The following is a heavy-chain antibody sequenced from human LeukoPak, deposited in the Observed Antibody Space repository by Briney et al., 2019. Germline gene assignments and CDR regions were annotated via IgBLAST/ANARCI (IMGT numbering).Heavy chain of an antibody. J-gene: IGHJ4*02. Sequence: HPGGSLRLSCAATGFIFSTYWMTWVRQAPGKGLEWVAVISYDGSNKYYADSVKGRFTISRDNSRNTLYLQMNSLRAEDTAVYYCARDTRIWFGNLDYWGQGTLVTVSS. D-gene: IGHD3-10*01. V-gene: IGHV3-30-3*01. CDR1: GFIFSTYW. CDR2: ISYDGSNK. CDR3: ARDTRIWFGNLDY.